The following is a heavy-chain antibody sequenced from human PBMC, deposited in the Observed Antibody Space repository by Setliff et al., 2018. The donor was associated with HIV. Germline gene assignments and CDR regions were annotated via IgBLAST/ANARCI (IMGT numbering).Heavy chain of an antibody. Sequence: SETLSLTCTVSGDSISSDFYWGWIRQPPGKGLEWIGSLYHSGNTYYMPSLQSRVTISVDMSKNQFSLNLNSVTAADTAVYYCARGQGCGGGCHYAFEMWGQGTMVTVS. V-gene: IGHV4-38-2*02. CDR3: ARGQGCGGGCHYAFEM. CDR1: GDSISSDFY. D-gene: IGHD2-21*02. J-gene: IGHJ3*02. CDR2: LYHSGNT.